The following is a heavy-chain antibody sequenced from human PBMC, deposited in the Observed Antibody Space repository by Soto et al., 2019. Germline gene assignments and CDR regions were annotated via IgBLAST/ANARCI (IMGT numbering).Heavy chain of an antibody. J-gene: IGHJ5*02. D-gene: IGHD1-1*01. CDR2: IYHSGST. Sequence: PSETLSLTCAVSGGSIGSGGYSWNWIRQPPGKGLEWIGCIYHSGSTLYNPSLKSRVTISVDKSKNQFSLKLTSVSAADTAVYYCARDQLEGNWFDPWGQGTLVTVSS. V-gene: IGHV4-30-2*01. CDR1: GGSIGSGGYS. CDR3: ARDQLEGNWFDP.